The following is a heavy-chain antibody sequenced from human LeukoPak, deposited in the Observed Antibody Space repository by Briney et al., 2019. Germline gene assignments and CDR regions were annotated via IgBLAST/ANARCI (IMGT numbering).Heavy chain of an antibody. CDR1: GFTVSSNY. Sequence: GGSLRLSCAASGFTVSSNYMNWVRRAPGKGLKWVSLIYGGGSTNYADSVKGRFTISGDSSKNTLYLQMNSLRVEDTAVYYCAKGPRPGSSGYPNLDYWGQGTLVTVSS. V-gene: IGHV3-53*01. CDR3: AKGPRPGSSGYPNLDY. CDR2: IYGGGST. D-gene: IGHD3-22*01. J-gene: IGHJ4*02.